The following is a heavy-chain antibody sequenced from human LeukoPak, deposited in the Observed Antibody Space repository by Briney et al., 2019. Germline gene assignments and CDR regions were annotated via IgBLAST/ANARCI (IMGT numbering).Heavy chain of an antibody. Sequence: SEALSLTCTASGGSISSGDYYWSWIRQPPGKGLEWIGYIYYSGSTNYNPSLKSRVTISVDTSKNQFSLKLSSVTAADTAVYYCASLGVVRNWFDPWGQGTLVTVSS. V-gene: IGHV4-61*08. D-gene: IGHD3-3*01. J-gene: IGHJ5*02. CDR1: GGSISSGDYY. CDR2: IYYSGST. CDR3: ASLGVVRNWFDP.